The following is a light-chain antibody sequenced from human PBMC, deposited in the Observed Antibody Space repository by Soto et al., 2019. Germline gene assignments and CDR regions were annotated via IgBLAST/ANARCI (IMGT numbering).Light chain of an antibody. CDR1: QSVSTH. Sequence: EIVLTQSPATLSLSPGERATLSCRASQSVSTHQLAWYQQKPGQAPRLLIYDASNRATGIPARFSGSGSGTDFTLTISSLEPEDFAVYYCQQRRTFGGGTKVDIK. CDR2: DAS. V-gene: IGKV3-11*01. J-gene: IGKJ4*01. CDR3: QQRRT.